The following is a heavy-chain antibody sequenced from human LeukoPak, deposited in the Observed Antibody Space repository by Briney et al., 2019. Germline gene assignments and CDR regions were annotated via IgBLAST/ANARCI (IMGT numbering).Heavy chain of an antibody. J-gene: IGHJ4*02. CDR2: IWYDGSNK. Sequence: PGRSLRLSCAASGFTFSSYGMHWVRQAPGKGLEWVAVIWYDGSNKYYADSVKGRFTISRDNSKNTLYLQMNGLRAEDTAVYYCARDQTTVSTDLDYWGQGTLVTVSS. CDR1: GFTFSSYG. D-gene: IGHD4-17*01. V-gene: IGHV3-33*01. CDR3: ARDQTTVSTDLDY.